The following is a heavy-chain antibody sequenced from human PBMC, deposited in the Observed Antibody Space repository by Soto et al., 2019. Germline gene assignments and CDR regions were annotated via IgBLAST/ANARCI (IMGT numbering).Heavy chain of an antibody. D-gene: IGHD3-10*01. CDR2: IKEDGSET. V-gene: IGHV3-7*05. CDR3: AKDRGGIISFDP. Sequence: PGGSLRLSCAVSGFTFSGYWMTWVRQAPGKRLEWVGNIKEDGSETYYVDSVKGRFTISRDNSKNSLYLQMNSLRAEDTAVYYCAKDRGGIISFDPWGQGTLVTVSS. J-gene: IGHJ5*02. CDR1: GFTFSGYW.